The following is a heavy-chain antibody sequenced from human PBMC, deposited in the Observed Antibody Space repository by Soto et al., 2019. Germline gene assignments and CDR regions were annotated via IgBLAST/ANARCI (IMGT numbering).Heavy chain of an antibody. Sequence: VYEGKFVDFGCRWIIKNKRKGLEWIGEINHSGSTNYNPSLKSRVTISVDTSKNQFSLKLSSVTAADTAVYYCARGPVGSAPRLYYYGMDVWGKGTTVIV. CDR2: INHSGST. D-gene: IGHD1-1*01. V-gene: IGHV4-34*01. CDR3: ARGPVGSAPRLYYYGMDV. J-gene: IGHJ6*04. CDR1: EGKFVDFG.